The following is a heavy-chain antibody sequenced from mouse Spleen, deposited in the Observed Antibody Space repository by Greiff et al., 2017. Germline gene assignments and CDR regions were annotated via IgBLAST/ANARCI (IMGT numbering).Heavy chain of an antibody. V-gene: IGHV5-9-3*01. CDR2: ISSGGGNT. J-gene: IGHJ3*01. CDR3: ARQGGYYGNYPFAY. CDR1: GFTFSSYA. Sequence: EVQLVESGGGLVKRGGSLKLSCAASGFTFSSYAMSWVRQTPEKRLEWVATISSGGGNTYYPDSVKGRFTISRDNAKNTLYLQMSSLKSEDTAMYYCARQGGYYGNYPFAYWGQGTLVTVSA. D-gene: IGHD2-1*01.